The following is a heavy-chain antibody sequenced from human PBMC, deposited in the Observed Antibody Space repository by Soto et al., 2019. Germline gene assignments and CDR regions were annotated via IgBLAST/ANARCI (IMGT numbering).Heavy chain of an antibody. CDR3: AHRRWDSSGWYVGDY. Sequence: QITLKESGPTLVKPTQTLTLTCTFSGFSLSTSGVGVGWIRQPPGKALEWLPLIYWDADKPYSPSLKSRLTLTKETSKNQVVLTMTNMDPVDTATYYCAHRRWDSSGWYVGDYWGQGTLVTVSS. V-gene: IGHV2-5*02. J-gene: IGHJ4*02. CDR2: IYWDADK. CDR1: GFSLSTSGVG. D-gene: IGHD6-19*01.